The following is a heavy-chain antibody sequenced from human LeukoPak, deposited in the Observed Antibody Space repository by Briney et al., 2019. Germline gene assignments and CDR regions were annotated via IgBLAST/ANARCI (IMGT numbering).Heavy chain of an antibody. V-gene: IGHV3-72*01. CDR2: TRNKANSYTT. CDR1: GFTFSDHY. Sequence: GGSLRPSCAASGFTFSDHYMDWVRQAPGKGLEWVGRTRNKANSYTTEYAASVKGRFTISRDDSKNSLYLQMNSLKTEDTAVYYCARVTAPGSQYLLGAFDLWGRGTLVTVSS. D-gene: IGHD2/OR15-2a*01. CDR3: ARVTAPGSQYLLGAFDL. J-gene: IGHJ2*01.